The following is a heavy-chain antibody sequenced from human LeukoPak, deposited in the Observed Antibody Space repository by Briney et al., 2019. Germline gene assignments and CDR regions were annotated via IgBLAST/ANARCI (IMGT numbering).Heavy chain of an antibody. V-gene: IGHV3-23*01. D-gene: IGHD2/OR15-2a*01. J-gene: IGHJ3*02. CDR2: ISGGSGST. CDR3: AKDTTGLNAFDI. Sequence: GGSLRLSCAASGFTFSSYAMSWVRQAPGKGLEWVSTISGGSGSTYYADSVKGRFTISRDNSKNTLYLQMNSLRAEDTAVYYCAKDTTGLNAFDIWGQGTMVTVSS. CDR1: GFTFSSYA.